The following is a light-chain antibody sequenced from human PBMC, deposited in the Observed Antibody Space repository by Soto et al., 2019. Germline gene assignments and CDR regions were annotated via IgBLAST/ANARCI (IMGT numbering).Light chain of an antibody. Sequence: DIPVTQSPSSLSASVGDRVTITCRASQRISTYLSWYQQKPGKAPNLLIYVASSLQSGVPSRFSGSRSGTDFTLTISSLQPEDSATYYCQQNYNAPWTLGQGTKVKIK. J-gene: IGKJ1*01. CDR1: QRISTY. CDR3: QQNYNAPWT. CDR2: VAS. V-gene: IGKV1-39*01.